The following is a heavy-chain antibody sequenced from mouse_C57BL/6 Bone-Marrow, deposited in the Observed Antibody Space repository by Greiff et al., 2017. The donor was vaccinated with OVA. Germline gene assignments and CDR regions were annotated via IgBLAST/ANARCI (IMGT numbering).Heavy chain of an antibody. CDR1: GYTFAGYW. CDR2: LLPGSGST. Sequence: QVQLQQSGAELMKPGASVKLSCQATGYTFAGYWIEWVKQRPGHGLEWIGELLPGSGSTNYNEKFKGQATFTADPSSNTAYMQLSSLTTEDSAIYYCARSREIYYDYDVDYWGQGTTLTVSS. J-gene: IGHJ2*01. V-gene: IGHV1-9*01. CDR3: ARSREIYYDYDVDY. D-gene: IGHD2-4*01.